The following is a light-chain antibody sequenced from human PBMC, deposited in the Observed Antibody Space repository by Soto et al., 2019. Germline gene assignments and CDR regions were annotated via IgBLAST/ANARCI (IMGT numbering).Light chain of an antibody. CDR1: QSISSF. CDR3: QQSDTTPYT. Sequence: DIQMTQSPSSLSASVGDRVTITCRASQSISSFLNWYQHEPGKAPKLLIYDASSLLSGVPSRFSGSGSGTDFTLTISSLEPEDFSTYYCQQSDTTPYTVGQGTKLEIK. V-gene: IGKV1-39*01. J-gene: IGKJ2*01. CDR2: DAS.